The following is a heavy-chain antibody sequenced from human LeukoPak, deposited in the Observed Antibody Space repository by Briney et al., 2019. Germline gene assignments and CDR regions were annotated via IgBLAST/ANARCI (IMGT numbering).Heavy chain of an antibody. CDR2: IIPIFGTA. CDR3: ARVVPTTLMNYFDY. D-gene: IGHD5-12*01. CDR1: GGTFSSYA. V-gene: IGHV1-69*06. J-gene: IGHJ4*02. Sequence: SVKVSCKASGGTFSSYAISWVRQAPGQGLEWMGGIIPIFGTANYAQKFQGRVTITADKSTSTAYMELSSLRSADTAVYYCARVVPTTLMNYFDYWGQGTRVTVSS.